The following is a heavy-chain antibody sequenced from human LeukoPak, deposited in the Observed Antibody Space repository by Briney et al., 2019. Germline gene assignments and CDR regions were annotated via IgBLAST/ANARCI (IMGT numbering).Heavy chain of an antibody. D-gene: IGHD3-22*01. CDR2: INHSGST. CDR3: ARLFYDSSGYLGYYFDY. CDR1: GGSISSGSYY. J-gene: IGHJ4*02. Sequence: KSSETLSLTCTVSGGSISSGSYYWSWIRQPPGKGLEWIGEINHSGSTNYNPSLKSRVTISVDTSKNQFSLKLSSVTAADTAVYYCARLFYDSSGYLGYYFDYWGQGTLVTVSS. V-gene: IGHV4-39*07.